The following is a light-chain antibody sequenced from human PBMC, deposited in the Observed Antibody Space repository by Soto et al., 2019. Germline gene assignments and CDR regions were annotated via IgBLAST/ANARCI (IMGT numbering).Light chain of an antibody. CDR2: DAS. J-gene: IGKJ2*01. Sequence: EIVLMQSPSTLSLSPGERATLSCRASQSVSSTFWSWYQQKPGQAPRLLIFDASSRATGIPDRFSGSGSGTDFTLTISRLEPEDFAVYFCQQYGNSPYTFGQGTKLEI. V-gene: IGKV3-20*01. CDR1: QSVSSTF. CDR3: QQYGNSPYT.